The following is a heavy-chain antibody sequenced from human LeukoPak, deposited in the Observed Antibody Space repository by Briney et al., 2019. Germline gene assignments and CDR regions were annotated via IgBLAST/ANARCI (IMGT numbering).Heavy chain of an antibody. V-gene: IGHV3-74*01. Sequence: GGSLRLSCAASGFTFSSYWMHWVRQAPGKGLVRVSRINSDGSSTSYADSVKGRFTISRDNAKNTLYLQMNSLRAGDTAVYYCARDLLLGYGGNDYWGQGTLVTVSS. CDR2: INSDGSST. CDR1: GFTFSSYW. CDR3: ARDLLLGYGGNDY. D-gene: IGHD4-23*01. J-gene: IGHJ4*02.